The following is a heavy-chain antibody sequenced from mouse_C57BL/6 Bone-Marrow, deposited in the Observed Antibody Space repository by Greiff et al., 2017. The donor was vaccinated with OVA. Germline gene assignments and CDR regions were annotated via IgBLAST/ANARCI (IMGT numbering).Heavy chain of an antibody. Sequence: EVQLKESGAELVRPGASVKLSCTASGFNIKDDYMHWVKQRPEQGLAWIGWIDPENGDTEYASKFQGKATITADTSSNTAYLQLSSLTSEDTAVYYCTTSLDGYYPFADWGQGTLVTVSA. CDR1: GFNIKDDY. CDR3: TTSLDGYYPFAD. V-gene: IGHV14-4*01. D-gene: IGHD2-3*01. J-gene: IGHJ3*01. CDR2: IDPENGDT.